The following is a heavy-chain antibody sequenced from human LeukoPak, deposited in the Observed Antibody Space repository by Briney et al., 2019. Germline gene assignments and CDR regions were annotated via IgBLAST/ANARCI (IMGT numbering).Heavy chain of an antibody. Sequence: PSESLSHTCTVSGGSISSYYWSWIRQPAGKGLEWIGRIYTSGSTNYNPSLKSRVTISVDKSKNQFSLKLSSVTAADTAVYYCARDPGNSYFDYWGQGTLVTVST. V-gene: IGHV4-4*07. CDR3: ARDPGNSYFDY. D-gene: IGHD4-23*01. J-gene: IGHJ4*02. CDR1: GGSISSYY. CDR2: IYTSGST.